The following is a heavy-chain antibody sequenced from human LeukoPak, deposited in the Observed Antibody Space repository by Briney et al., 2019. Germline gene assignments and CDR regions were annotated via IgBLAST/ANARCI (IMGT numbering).Heavy chain of an antibody. D-gene: IGHD2-15*01. V-gene: IGHV3-30*02. J-gene: IGHJ5*02. Sequence: AGGSLRLSCAASGFTFSYYGMHWGRQAPGNRLELVASISYDGRGGYFADSVMGRFTISRDNSKNTLYLQMSSLRADGTAIYYCAKPWEFCSGGNSYSPFDPWGQGTLVTVSS. CDR1: GFTFSYYG. CDR2: ISYDGRGG. CDR3: AKPWEFCSGGNSYSPFDP.